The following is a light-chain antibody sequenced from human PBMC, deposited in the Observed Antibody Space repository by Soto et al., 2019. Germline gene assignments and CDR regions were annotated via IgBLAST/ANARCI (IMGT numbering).Light chain of an antibody. CDR1: QSVSSNY. J-gene: IGKJ4*01. V-gene: IGKV3-20*01. CDR2: GAF. CDR3: QQSGTAPLT. Sequence: EIVLTQSPGTLSLSPGERATLSCRASQSVSSNYLAWYKQKPGQAPRLLIYGAFSRATGIPDRFTGSASGTDCTLALSTLWPEDSAVYYCQQSGTAPLTFGGGNKVEI.